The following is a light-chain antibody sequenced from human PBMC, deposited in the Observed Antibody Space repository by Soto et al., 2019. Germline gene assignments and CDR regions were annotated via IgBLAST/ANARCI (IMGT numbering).Light chain of an antibody. CDR3: QQYDNLPLT. CDR2: DAS. CDR1: QDIKNY. J-gene: IGKJ4*01. Sequence: DIQMTQSPSSLSASVGDRGTITCQARQDIKNYLNWYQQKSGKAPKLLIYDASDLETGVPSRFSGSGSGTDFTFTINSLQPEDIATYYCQQYDNLPLTFGGGTKVDIK. V-gene: IGKV1-33*01.